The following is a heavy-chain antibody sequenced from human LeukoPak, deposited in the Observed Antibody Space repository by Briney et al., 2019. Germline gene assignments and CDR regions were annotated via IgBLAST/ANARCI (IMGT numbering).Heavy chain of an antibody. J-gene: IGHJ4*02. CDR1: GFTFSSYA. CDR2: ISYDGSNK. V-gene: IGHV3-30*18. D-gene: IGHD3-22*01. CDR3: AKVGSYHDFDY. Sequence: GGPLRLSCAASGFTFSSYAMHWVREAPGKTLEWVALISYDGSNKFYADSVKCRFTVSRDNSKNTLFLQMNSLRAEDTAVYYCAKVGSYHDFDYWGQGTLVTVSS.